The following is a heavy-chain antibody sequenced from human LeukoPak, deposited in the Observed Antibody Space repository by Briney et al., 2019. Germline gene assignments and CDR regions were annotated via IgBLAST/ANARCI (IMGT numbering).Heavy chain of an antibody. V-gene: IGHV1-18*01. D-gene: IGHD3-22*01. J-gene: IGHJ5*02. CDR1: GYNFKTHA. Sequence: GASAKVSCQTSGYNFKTHAVSWVRQAPGQGLEWMGWISAYNGNTNYAQKLQGRVTMTTDTFTSTAYMELRSLRSDDTAVYYCARDSSGDWFGPWGQGTLVTVSS. CDR2: ISAYNGNT. CDR3: ARDSSGDWFGP.